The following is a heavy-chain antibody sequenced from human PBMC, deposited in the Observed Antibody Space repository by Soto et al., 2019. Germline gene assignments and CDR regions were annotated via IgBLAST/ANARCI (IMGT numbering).Heavy chain of an antibody. Sequence: PGGSLRLSCAASGFTFSSYAMHWVRQAPGKGLEWVAVISYDGSNKYYADSVKGRFTISRDNSKNTLYLQMNSLRAEDTAVYYCARDYDSSGYYLDYWGQGTLVTVSS. V-gene: IGHV3-30-3*01. CDR1: GFTFSSYA. J-gene: IGHJ4*02. D-gene: IGHD3-22*01. CDR3: ARDYDSSGYYLDY. CDR2: ISYDGSNK.